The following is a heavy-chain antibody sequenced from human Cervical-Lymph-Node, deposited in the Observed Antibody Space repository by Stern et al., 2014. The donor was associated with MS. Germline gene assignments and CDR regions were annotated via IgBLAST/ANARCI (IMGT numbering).Heavy chain of an antibody. J-gene: IGHJ4*02. Sequence: MQLVQSGAEVKKPGESLKISCKGSGYSFVSYWIGWVRQMPGKGLEWMGIIYPADSETRYSPSFQGQVTISADKSISTAYLQWSSLKASDTAMYYCARTVCSGGSCYTVPFDYWGQGTLVTVSS. D-gene: IGHD2-15*01. CDR3: ARTVCSGGSCYTVPFDY. CDR1: GYSFVSYW. V-gene: IGHV5-51*01. CDR2: IYPADSET.